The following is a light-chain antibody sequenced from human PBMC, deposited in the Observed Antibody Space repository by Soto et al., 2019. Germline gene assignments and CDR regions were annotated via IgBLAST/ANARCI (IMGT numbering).Light chain of an antibody. V-gene: IGKV1-27*01. Sequence: DIQMTQSPSSLSASVGDRVTITCRASQGISNYLAWYQQKPGKVPKLLIYVASTLQSGVPSRFSGSGSGTDFTLTIRSLQPEDVATYYCQKYDSAPITCGQGTRLEIK. J-gene: IGKJ5*01. CDR3: QKYDSAPIT. CDR2: VAS. CDR1: QGISNY.